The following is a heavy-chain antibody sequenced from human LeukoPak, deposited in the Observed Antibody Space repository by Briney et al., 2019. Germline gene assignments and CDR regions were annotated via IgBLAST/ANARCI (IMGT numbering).Heavy chain of an antibody. CDR3: ARAESTYYYYMDV. Sequence: PGGSLRLSCAASGFTFSSYWMSWVRQAPGKGLEWVANIKQDGSEKYYVDSVKGRFTISRDNAKNSLYLQMNSLRAEDTAVYYCARAESTYYYYMDVWGKGTTVTVSS. CDR2: IKQDGSEK. CDR1: GFTFSSYW. V-gene: IGHV3-7*04. J-gene: IGHJ6*03.